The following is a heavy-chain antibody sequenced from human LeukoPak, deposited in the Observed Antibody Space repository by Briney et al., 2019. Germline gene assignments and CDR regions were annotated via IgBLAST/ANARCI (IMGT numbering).Heavy chain of an antibody. CDR1: GRSISSGSYY. CDR3: ARAALSYYYYMDV. J-gene: IGHJ6*03. D-gene: IGHD6-13*01. Sequence: SQTLSLTCTVSGRSISSGSYYWSWIRQPAGMGLGWIGRIYTSGSTNYNPSLKSRVTISVDTSKNQFSLKLSSVTAADTAVYYCARAALSYYYYMDVWGKGTTVTVSS. CDR2: IYTSGST. V-gene: IGHV4-61*02.